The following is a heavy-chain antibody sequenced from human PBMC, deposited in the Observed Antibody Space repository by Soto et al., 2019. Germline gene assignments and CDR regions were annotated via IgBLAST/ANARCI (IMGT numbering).Heavy chain of an antibody. CDR2: IYYCGST. V-gene: IGHV4-59*01. D-gene: IGHD5-18*01. CDR1: GGSISSYY. J-gene: IGHJ2*01. Sequence: QVQLQESGPGLVKPSETLSLTCTVSGGSISSYYWSWIRQPPGKGLEWIGYIYYCGSTNYNPSLTSRVTISVDTSKNQFSLKLSCVTAADTAVYYCARDGDTAMVTNIFDLWGRGTLVTVSS. CDR3: ARDGDTAMVTNIFDL.